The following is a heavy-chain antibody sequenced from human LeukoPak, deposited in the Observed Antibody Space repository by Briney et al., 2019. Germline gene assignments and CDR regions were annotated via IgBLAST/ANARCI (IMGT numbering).Heavy chain of an antibody. V-gene: IGHV4-34*01. CDR2: INHSGST. CDR3: ARGLTMVRGDAFDI. CDR1: GGSFSGYY. Sequence: SETLSLTCAVYGGSFSGYYWSWIRQPPGKGLEWIGEINHSGSTNYNPSLKSRVTISVDTSKNQFSLNLSSVTAADTAVYYCARGLTMVRGDAFDIWGQGTMVTVSS. J-gene: IGHJ3*02. D-gene: IGHD3-10*01.